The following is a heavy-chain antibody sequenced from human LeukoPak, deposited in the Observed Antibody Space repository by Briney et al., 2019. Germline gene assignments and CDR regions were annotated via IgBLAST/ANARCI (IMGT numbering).Heavy chain of an antibody. CDR1: GGSTSSSNYH. V-gene: IGHV4-39*01. CDR2: IHYSGNT. D-gene: IGHD3-3*01. CDR3: ARLGAGPTYYDFWSGYSSFYFDY. J-gene: IGHJ4*02. Sequence: KSSETLSLTCTVSGGSTSSSNYHWGWIRQPPGKGLEWIGGIHYSGNTYYNPSLKSRVTISIDTSKNQFSLKLSSVTAADTAVYYCARLGAGPTYYDFWSGYSSFYFDYWGQGTLVTVSS.